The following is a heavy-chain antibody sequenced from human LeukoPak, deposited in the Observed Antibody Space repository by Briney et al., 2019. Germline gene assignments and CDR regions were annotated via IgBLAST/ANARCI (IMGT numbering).Heavy chain of an antibody. D-gene: IGHD5-24*01. CDR3: ARDRDGYAIFDY. CDR1: KFTFSNYW. V-gene: IGHV3-74*01. Sequence: PAGSLRLSCAASKFTFSNYWTHWVRQAPGEGLVWLSRINSDGSITTYADSVKGRFTISRDNAENTLYLQMNSLRCEDTAVYYCARDRDGYAIFDYWGQGTLVTVSS. CDR2: INSDGSIT. J-gene: IGHJ4*02.